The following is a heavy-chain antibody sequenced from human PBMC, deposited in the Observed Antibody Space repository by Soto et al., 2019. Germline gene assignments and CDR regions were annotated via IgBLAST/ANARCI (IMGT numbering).Heavy chain of an antibody. J-gene: IGHJ5*02. CDR3: TRHADKGVGATDFDP. V-gene: IGHV3-73*01. CDR1: GFTFSGSA. D-gene: IGHD1-26*01. CDR2: IRSKANSYAT. Sequence: GGSLRLSCAASGFTFSGSAMHWVRQASGKGLEWVGRIRSKANSYATAYAASVKGRFTISRDDSKNTAYLQMNSLKTEDTAVYYCTRHADKGVGATDFDPWGQGTLVTVSS.